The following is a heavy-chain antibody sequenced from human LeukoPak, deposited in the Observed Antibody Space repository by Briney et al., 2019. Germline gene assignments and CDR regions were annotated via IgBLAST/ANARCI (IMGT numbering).Heavy chain of an antibody. J-gene: IGHJ4*02. Sequence: GALRLSCAASGFTFSSYAMHWVRQAPGKGLEWVAVISYDGSNKYYADSVKGRFTISRDNSKNTLYLQMNSLRAEDTAVYYCAKDPWLGYFDYWGQGTLVTVSS. CDR1: GFTFSSYA. D-gene: IGHD6-19*01. CDR2: ISYDGSNK. CDR3: AKDPWLGYFDY. V-gene: IGHV3-30-3*01.